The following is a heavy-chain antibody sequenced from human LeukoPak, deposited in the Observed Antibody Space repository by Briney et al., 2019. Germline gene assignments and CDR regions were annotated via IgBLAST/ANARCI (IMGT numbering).Heavy chain of an antibody. Sequence: PGGSLSLSCAASGFTFSSYWMSWVRRAPGGGLEWVAHIKQDGSEKYYVHSVKGRFTISRDNAKNSLYLQMNSLRAEDTAVYYCARDAYKQLVFDYWGQGTLVTVSS. CDR1: GFTFSSYW. V-gene: IGHV3-7*03. J-gene: IGHJ4*02. CDR3: ARDAYKQLVFDY. D-gene: IGHD6-13*01. CDR2: IKQDGSEK.